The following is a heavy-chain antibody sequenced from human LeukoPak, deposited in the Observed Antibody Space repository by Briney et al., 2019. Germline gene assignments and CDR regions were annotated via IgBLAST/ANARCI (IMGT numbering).Heavy chain of an antibody. V-gene: IGHV1-46*01. CDR1: GYTFTSYY. Sequence: ASVTVSCKASGYTFTSYYMHWVRQAPGQGLEWMGIINPSGGSTSYAQKFQGRVTMTRDMSTSTVYMELSSLRSEDTAVYYCARGAQQLETFDYWGQGALVTVSS. CDR3: ARGAQQLETFDY. D-gene: IGHD6-13*01. CDR2: INPSGGST. J-gene: IGHJ4*02.